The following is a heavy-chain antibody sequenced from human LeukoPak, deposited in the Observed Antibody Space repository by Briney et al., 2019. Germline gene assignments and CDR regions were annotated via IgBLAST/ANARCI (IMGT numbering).Heavy chain of an antibody. V-gene: IGHV3-23*01. Sequence: GGSLRLSCAASGFTLSSYAMSWVRQAPGKGLEWVSAISDSGNTYHADSVKGRFTISRDSSKNTLFLQMNRLRPEDAAVYYCAKDLRNEEYGLGKTVQYYYYHMDVWGKGTTVTISS. CDR2: ISDSGNT. CDR3: AKDLRNEEYGLGKTVQYYYYHMDV. D-gene: IGHD3-10*01. J-gene: IGHJ6*03. CDR1: GFTLSSYA.